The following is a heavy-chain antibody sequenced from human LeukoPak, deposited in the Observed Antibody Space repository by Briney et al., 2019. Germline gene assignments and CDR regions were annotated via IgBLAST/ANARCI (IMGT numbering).Heavy chain of an antibody. J-gene: IGHJ4*02. Sequence: ASVKVSCKASGYTFTSYGISWVRQAPGQGLEWMGWISAYNGNTNYAQKLQGRVTMTTGTSTSTAYMELRSLRSDDTAVYYCARVLEYYYDSSGYPDYWGQGTLVTVTS. V-gene: IGHV1-18*01. D-gene: IGHD3-22*01. CDR3: ARVLEYYYDSSGYPDY. CDR2: ISAYNGNT. CDR1: GYTFTSYG.